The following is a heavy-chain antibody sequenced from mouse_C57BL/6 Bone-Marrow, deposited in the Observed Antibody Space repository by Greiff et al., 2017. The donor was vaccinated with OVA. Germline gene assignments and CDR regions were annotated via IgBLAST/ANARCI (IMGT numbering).Heavy chain of an antibody. V-gene: IGHV1-55*01. J-gene: IGHJ3*01. D-gene: IGHD1-1*01. Sequence: QVQLQQPGAELVKPGASVKMSCKASGYTFTSYWITWVKQRPGQGLEWIGDIYPGSGSTNYNEKFKSKATLTVDTSSSTAYMQLSSLTSGDSAVYYGARDYYGSSYPAWFAYWGQGTLVTVSA. CDR3: ARDYYGSSYPAWFAY. CDR1: GYTFTSYW. CDR2: IYPGSGST.